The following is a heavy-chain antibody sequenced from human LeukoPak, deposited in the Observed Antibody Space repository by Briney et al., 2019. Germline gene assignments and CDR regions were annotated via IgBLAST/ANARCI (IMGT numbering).Heavy chain of an antibody. J-gene: IGHJ5*02. CDR1: GGSISSYY. CDR2: INHSGST. D-gene: IGHD3-16*02. V-gene: IGHV4-34*01. CDR3: ARKSGMITFGGVIGNWFDP. Sequence: SETLSLTCTVSGGSISSYYWSWIRQPPRKGLEWIGEINHSGSTNYNPSLKSRVTISVDTSKNQFSLKLSSVTAADTAVYYCARKSGMITFGGVIGNWFDPWGQGTLVTVSS.